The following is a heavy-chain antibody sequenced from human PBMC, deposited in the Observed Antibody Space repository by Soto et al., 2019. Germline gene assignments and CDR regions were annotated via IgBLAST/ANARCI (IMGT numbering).Heavy chain of an antibody. CDR3: VRGNFYYGMDV. J-gene: IGHJ6*02. CDR1: GFTFSDYY. CDR2: MSGSGDAI. V-gene: IGHV3-11*01. Sequence: LRLSCTTSGFTFSDYYMTWVRQAPGKGLEWISYMSGSGDAIYYADSVKGRFTISRDNAKNSLHLEMNSLRVEDTAMYYCVRGNFYYGMDVWGQGTTVTVSS.